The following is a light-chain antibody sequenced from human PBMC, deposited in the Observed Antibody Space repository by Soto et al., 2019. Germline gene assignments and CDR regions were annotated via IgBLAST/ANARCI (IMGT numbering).Light chain of an antibody. CDR1: QSVRSN. V-gene: IGKV3-15*01. CDR2: GAS. J-gene: IGKJ1*01. Sequence: EIVLTQSPGTLSLSPGEGATLSCRASQSVRSNYLAWYQQKPAQAPRLLIYGASTRATGIPARFSGSGSGTEFTLTISSLQSEDFAVYYCQQYNNWPPWTFGQGTKVENK. CDR3: QQYNNWPPWT.